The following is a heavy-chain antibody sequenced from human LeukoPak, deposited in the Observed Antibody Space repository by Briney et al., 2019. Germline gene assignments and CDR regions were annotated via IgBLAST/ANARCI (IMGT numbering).Heavy chain of an antibody. D-gene: IGHD5-24*01. V-gene: IGHV3-7*04. J-gene: IGHJ4*02. CDR3: ARGDGYYYNFDD. Sequence: GGSLRLSCAASGFTFSSYSMSWVRQAPGKGLEWVGNIKQDGSETKSVDSVEGRFTISRDNAKNSLYLQMNSLRAEDTAMYYCARGDGYYYNFDDWGQGPLDTVSS. CDR1: GFTFSSYS. CDR2: IKQDGSET.